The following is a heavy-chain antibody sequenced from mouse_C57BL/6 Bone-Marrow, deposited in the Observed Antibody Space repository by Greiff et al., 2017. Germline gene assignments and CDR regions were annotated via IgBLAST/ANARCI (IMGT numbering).Heavy chain of an antibody. CDR3: AREGDDYGSAWFAY. J-gene: IGHJ3*01. D-gene: IGHD1-1*01. V-gene: IGHV1-81*01. CDR1: GYTFTSYG. Sequence: VQRVESGAELARPGASVKLSCKASGYTFTSYGISWVKQRTGQGLEWIGEIYPRSGNTYYNEKFKGKATLTADKSSSTAYMELRSLTSEDSAVYFCAREGDDYGSAWFAYWGQGTLVTVSA. CDR2: IYPRSGNT.